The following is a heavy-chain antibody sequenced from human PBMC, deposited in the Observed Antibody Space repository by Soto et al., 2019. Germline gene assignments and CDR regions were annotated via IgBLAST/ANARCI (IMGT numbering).Heavy chain of an antibody. Sequence: GGSLRLSCVGTGVNFDGFAIHWVRQAPGQGLEWVSGIPSNSRVLAYAYSVKGRFTISRDNARNSLYLQMDSLRDEDTALYYCAKGRYDFCSPYYFDSWGQGTLVTVSS. CDR3: AKGRYDFCSPYYFDS. CDR2: IPSNSRVL. D-gene: IGHD3-3*01. J-gene: IGHJ4*02. CDR1: GVNFDGFA. V-gene: IGHV3-9*01.